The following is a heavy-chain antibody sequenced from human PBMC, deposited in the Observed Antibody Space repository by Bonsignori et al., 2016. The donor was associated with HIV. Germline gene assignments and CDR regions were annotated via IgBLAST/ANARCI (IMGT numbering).Heavy chain of an antibody. D-gene: IGHD3-3*01. CDR2: ISSSSSYI. V-gene: IGHV3-21*01. CDR3: ARDGLRDDFWSGSKYYFDY. J-gene: IGHJ4*02. Sequence: WIRQPPGKGLEWVSSISSSSSYIYYADSVKGRFTISRDNAKNSLYLQMNSLRAEDTAVYYCARDGLRDDFWSGSKYYFDYWGQGTLVTVSS.